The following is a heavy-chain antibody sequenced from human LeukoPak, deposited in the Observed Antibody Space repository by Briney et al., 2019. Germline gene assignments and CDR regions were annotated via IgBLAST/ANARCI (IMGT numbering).Heavy chain of an antibody. CDR1: AFTFSSYA. Sequence: GRSLRLSYSPSAFTFSSYAMHWVRQDAGKGREYVSDIRSNGGRKYYADSVKGRFNIYRVNSKNKLYLQMSSLRSEDTAVYYCVKDRGVNWFDPWGEGPLVSVPS. J-gene: IGHJ5*02. CDR3: VKDRGVNWFDP. D-gene: IGHD5-24*01. CDR2: IRSNGGRK. V-gene: IGHV3-64D*09.